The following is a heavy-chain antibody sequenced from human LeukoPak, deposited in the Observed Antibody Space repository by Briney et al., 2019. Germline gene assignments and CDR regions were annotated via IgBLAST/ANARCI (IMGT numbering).Heavy chain of an antibody. CDR1: GGSISNYY. CDR2: IYDSGDT. J-gene: IGHJ4*02. Sequence: SETLSLTCTVSGGSISNYYWNWIRQPPGKGLEWIGYIYDSGDTKYNPSLKSRVTKSVDTSKNQLSLSLNSVTASDTAVYYCAREKYSYGFGYWGQGTLVTVSS. D-gene: IGHD5-18*01. CDR3: AREKYSYGFGY. V-gene: IGHV4-59*01.